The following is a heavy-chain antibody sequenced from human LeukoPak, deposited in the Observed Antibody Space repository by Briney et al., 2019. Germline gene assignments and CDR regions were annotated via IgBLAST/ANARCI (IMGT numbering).Heavy chain of an antibody. CDR1: GGSFSGYY. CDR2: INHSGST. J-gene: IGHJ4*02. Sequence: SETLSLTCAVYGGSFSGYYWSWIRQPPGKGLEWIGEINHSGSTNYNPSLKSRVTISVGTSKNQFSLKLSSVTAADTAVYYCARIERRYCSGGSCKRGSFDYWGQGTLVTVSS. CDR3: ARIERRYCSGGSCKRGSFDY. D-gene: IGHD2-15*01. V-gene: IGHV4-34*01.